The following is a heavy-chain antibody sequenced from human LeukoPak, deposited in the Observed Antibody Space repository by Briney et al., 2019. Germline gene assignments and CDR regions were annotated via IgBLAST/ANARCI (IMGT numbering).Heavy chain of an antibody. D-gene: IGHD5-18*01. V-gene: IGHV3-15*01. CDR2: IKNEGGGGTP. Sequence: GGSLRLSCAACGFTFSNAWMTWVRQAPGKGLEWVGHIKNEGGGGTPDYAAPVKGRFTISRHDSENTVYLQLDSLKTEDTALYYCATEGYGYGYHAIDIWGQGTVVTVSS. CDR1: GFTFSNAW. CDR3: ATEGYGYGYHAIDI. J-gene: IGHJ3*02.